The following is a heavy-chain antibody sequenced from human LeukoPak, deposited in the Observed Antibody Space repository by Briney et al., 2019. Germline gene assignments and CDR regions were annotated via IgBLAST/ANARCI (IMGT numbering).Heavy chain of an antibody. CDR1: GGSISSSSYY. CDR3: ARGETVTDYYYYYMDV. Sequence: SETLSLTCTVSGGSISSSSYYWGWIRQPPGKGLEWIGSIYYSGSTYYNPSLKSRVTISVDTSKNQFSLKLSSVTAADTAVYYCARGETVTDYYYYYMDVWGKGTTVTVSS. CDR2: IYYSGST. J-gene: IGHJ6*03. D-gene: IGHD4-11*01. V-gene: IGHV4-39*07.